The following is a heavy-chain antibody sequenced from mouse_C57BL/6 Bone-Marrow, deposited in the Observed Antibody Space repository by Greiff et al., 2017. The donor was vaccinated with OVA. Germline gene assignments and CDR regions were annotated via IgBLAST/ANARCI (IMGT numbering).Heavy chain of an antibody. CDR1: GFTFSSYG. V-gene: IGHV5-6*02. CDR2: ISSGGSYT. Sequence: EVNVVESGGDLVKPGGSLKLSCAASGFTFSSYGMSWVRQTPDKRLEWVATISSGGSYTYYPDSVKGRFTISRDNAKNTLYLQMSSLKSEDTAMYYCARRTPNWSWFAYWGQGTLVTVSA. J-gene: IGHJ3*01. CDR3: ARRTPNWSWFAY. D-gene: IGHD4-1*02.